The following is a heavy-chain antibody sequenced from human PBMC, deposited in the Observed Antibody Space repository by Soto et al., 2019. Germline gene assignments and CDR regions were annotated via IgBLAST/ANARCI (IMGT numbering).Heavy chain of an antibody. CDR2: IYYSGST. CDR1: GGSISSYY. Sequence: SETLSLTCTVSGGSISSYYWSWIRQPPGKGLEWIGYIYYSGSTNYNPSLKSRVTISVDTSKNQFSLKLSSVTAADTAVYYCARDSGPPWGPGTLVTVSS. V-gene: IGHV4-59*01. D-gene: IGHD3-10*01. CDR3: ARDSGPP. J-gene: IGHJ5*02.